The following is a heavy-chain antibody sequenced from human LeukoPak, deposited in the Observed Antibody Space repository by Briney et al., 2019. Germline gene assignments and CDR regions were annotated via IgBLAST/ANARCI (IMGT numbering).Heavy chain of an antibody. J-gene: IGHJ4*02. CDR2: IYYSGST. V-gene: IGHV4-39*01. Sequence: SETLSLTCTVSGGSISSSSYYWGWIRRPPGRGLEWIGSIYYSGSTYYNPSLKSRVTMSVDTSKNQFSLKLSSVTAADTAVYYCARGRDGYSSGWGLFDYWGQGTLVTVSS. CDR3: ARGRDGYSSGWGLFDY. CDR1: GGSISSSSYY. D-gene: IGHD6-19*01.